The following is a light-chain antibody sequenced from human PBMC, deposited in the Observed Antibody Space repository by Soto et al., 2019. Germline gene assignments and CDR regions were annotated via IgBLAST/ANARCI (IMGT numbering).Light chain of an antibody. CDR1: QSISSY. V-gene: IGKV1-39*01. Sequence: DIQMTQSPSSLSASVGDRVTITCRASQSISSYLHWYQQKPGKAPKLLIYAASSLQSGAPSRFSGSGSGTDFTLTISSLLSEDFATYYCQQSHSMPRTFGQGTKLEI. CDR3: QQSHSMPRT. J-gene: IGKJ2*01. CDR2: AAS.